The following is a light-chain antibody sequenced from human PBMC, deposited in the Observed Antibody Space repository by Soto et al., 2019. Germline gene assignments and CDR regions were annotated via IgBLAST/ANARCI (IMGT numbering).Light chain of an antibody. Sequence: DIQMTQSPSSLPASVGDRVTITCRASQGISSYLAWYQQKPGKVPKLLIYAASTLQSGVPSRFSGSGSGTDFTLTISSLQPEDVATYYCQKYNSAPSLTFGGGTKVEIK. J-gene: IGKJ4*01. CDR3: QKYNSAPSLT. CDR1: QGISSY. V-gene: IGKV1-27*01. CDR2: AAS.